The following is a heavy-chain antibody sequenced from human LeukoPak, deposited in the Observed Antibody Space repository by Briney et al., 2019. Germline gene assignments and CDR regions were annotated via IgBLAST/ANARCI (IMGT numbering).Heavy chain of an antibody. J-gene: IGHJ5*02. CDR1: GGSSSSYY. CDR3: ARVRQQRWFDP. V-gene: IGHV4-59*01. D-gene: IGHD6-13*01. CDR2: IYYSGST. Sequence: SETLSLXCTVSGGSSSSYYWSWIRQPPGKGLEWIGYIYYSGSTNYNPSLKSRVTISVDTSKNQFSLKLSSVTAADTAVYYCARVRQQRWFDPWGQGTLVTVSS.